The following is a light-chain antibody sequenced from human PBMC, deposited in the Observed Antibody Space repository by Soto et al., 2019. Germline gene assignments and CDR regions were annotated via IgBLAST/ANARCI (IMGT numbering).Light chain of an antibody. J-gene: IGKJ1*01. CDR2: AAS. V-gene: IGKV1-39*01. CDR3: QQSYITPWT. CDR1: QSISSY. Sequence: DIQMTQSPSSLSASVGDRVTITCRASQSISSYLNWYQQKPGKAPKLLIYAASSLQSEVPSRFSGSGSGTDFTLTISSRQPEDFATYDCQQSYITPWTFGQGTKVEIK.